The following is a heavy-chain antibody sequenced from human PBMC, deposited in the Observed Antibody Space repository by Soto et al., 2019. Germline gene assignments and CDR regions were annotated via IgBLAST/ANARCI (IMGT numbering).Heavy chain of an antibody. D-gene: IGHD2-21*01. CDR2: ISGSGAT. Sequence: SETQSLTCGVSGGSFDGYYWSWLRQSTGKGLEWIGEISGSGATNYNPALKSRVSLSLDTSKNQFSLKLDSVTASDTAVYYCAKLWRHWGQGTLVTVSS. J-gene: IGHJ4*02. CDR3: AKLWRH. V-gene: IGHV4-34*01. CDR1: GGSFDGYY.